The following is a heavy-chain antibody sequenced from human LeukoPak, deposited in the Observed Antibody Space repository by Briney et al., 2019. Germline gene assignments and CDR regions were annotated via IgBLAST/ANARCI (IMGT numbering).Heavy chain of an antibody. D-gene: IGHD1-26*01. V-gene: IGHV3-74*01. Sequence: GGSLRLSCAASGFTFSSYWMHWVRQAPGKGLVWVSRINTDGSSTSYADSVKGRFTISRDNAKNSLYLQMNSLRAEDTALYYCAKDTGSSGGMDVWGQGTTVTVSS. CDR2: INTDGSST. CDR1: GFTFSSYW. J-gene: IGHJ6*02. CDR3: AKDTGSSGGMDV.